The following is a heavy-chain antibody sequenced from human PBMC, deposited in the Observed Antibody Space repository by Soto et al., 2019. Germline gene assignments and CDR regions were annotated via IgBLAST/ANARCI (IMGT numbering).Heavy chain of an antibody. CDR3: ARVRCFNGLCHTADYGMDV. CDR1: GDVFRSYG. CDR2: IIPISGTT. D-gene: IGHD2-8*01. V-gene: IGHV1-69*13. Sequence: SVKVSCKASGDVFRSYGINWVRQAPGQGLEWMGGIIPISGTTNYAQKFQGRVAITADESTDTVYMELSRLRSEETAVYFCARVRCFNGLCHTADYGMDVWGQGTTVTVS. J-gene: IGHJ6*02.